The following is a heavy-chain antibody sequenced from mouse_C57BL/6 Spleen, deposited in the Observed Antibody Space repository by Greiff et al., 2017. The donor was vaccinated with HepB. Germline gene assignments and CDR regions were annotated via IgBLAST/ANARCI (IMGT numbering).Heavy chain of an antibody. CDR1: GYTFTSYW. V-gene: IGHV1-50*01. J-gene: IGHJ3*01. CDR3: ANSNLAWFAY. Sequence: QVQLKQPGAELVKPGASVKLSCKASGYTFTSYWMQWVKQRPGQGLEWIGEIDPSDSYTNYNQKFKGKATLTVDTSSSTAYMQLSSLTSEDSAVYYCANSNLAWFAYWGQGTLVTVSA. D-gene: IGHD2-5*01. CDR2: IDPSDSYT.